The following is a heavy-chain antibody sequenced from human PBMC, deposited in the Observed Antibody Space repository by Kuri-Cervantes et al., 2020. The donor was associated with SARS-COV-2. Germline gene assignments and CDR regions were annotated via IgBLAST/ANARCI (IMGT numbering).Heavy chain of an antibody. CDR2: IDWDDDK. D-gene: IGHD4-11*01. CDR1: GFSLTTSGMC. J-gene: IGHJ4*02. Sequence: SGPTLVKPTQTLTLTCTFSGFSLTTSGMCVAWIRQPPGKALEWLARIDWDDDKYYKTSLNTRLSISKDTSKDQVVLTMTNMGPVDTATYYCARIRAATVIADYWGQGTLVTVSS. CDR3: ARIRAATVIADY. V-gene: IGHV2-70*11.